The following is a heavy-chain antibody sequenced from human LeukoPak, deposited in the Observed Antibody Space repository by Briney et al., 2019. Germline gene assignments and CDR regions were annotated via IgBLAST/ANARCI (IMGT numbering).Heavy chain of an antibody. CDR1: GFTFSSYE. D-gene: IGHD3/OR15-3a*01. CDR2: ISRGGATI. CDR3: ARGLIAFGPCDN. J-gene: IGHJ4*02. Sequence: GGPLRLSCAASGFTFSSYEMNWVRQAPGKGLEWVSYISRGGATIYYADSVKGRFTISRDDARSSLYLQMNSLRVEDTAVYYCARGLIAFGPCDNWGQATLVIVSS. V-gene: IGHV3-48*03.